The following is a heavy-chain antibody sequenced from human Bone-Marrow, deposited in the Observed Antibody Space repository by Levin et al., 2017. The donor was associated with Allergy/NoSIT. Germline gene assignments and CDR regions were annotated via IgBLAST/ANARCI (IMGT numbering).Heavy chain of an antibody. CDR3: ARGLAYGSGNYFDY. Sequence: PSETLSLTCTVSGGSISSYYWSWIRQPPGKGLEWIGYIYYSGSTNYNPSLKSRVTISVDTSKNQFSLKLSSVTAADTAVYYCARGLAYGSGNYFDYWGQGTLVTVSS. V-gene: IGHV4-59*01. CDR1: GGSISSYY. J-gene: IGHJ4*02. D-gene: IGHD3-10*01. CDR2: IYYSGST.